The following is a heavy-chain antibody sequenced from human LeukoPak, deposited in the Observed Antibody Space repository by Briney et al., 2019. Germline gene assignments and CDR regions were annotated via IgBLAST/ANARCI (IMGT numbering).Heavy chain of an antibody. J-gene: IGHJ2*01. D-gene: IGHD3-22*01. CDR1: GGSFSGYY. V-gene: IGHV4-34*01. Sequence: PSETLALTCAVYGGSFSGYYWSWIRQSPGKGLEWIGETYHSGSTNYNSSLKSRVTISVDTSKNQFSLKLSSVTAADTAVYYCARPFSYYYDSSGYYYVDWYFDLWGRGTLVTVSS. CDR2: TYHSGST. CDR3: ARPFSYYYDSSGYYYVDWYFDL.